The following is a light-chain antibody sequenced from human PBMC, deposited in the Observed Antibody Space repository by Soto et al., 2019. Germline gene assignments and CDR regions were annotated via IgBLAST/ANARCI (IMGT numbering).Light chain of an antibody. J-gene: IGLJ1*01. V-gene: IGLV2-23*01. Sequence: QSALTQPASVCGSPGQSITISCTGTSRDVGSYDLVSWYQQPPGKAPKLMIYEDTKRPSGISTRFSGSKSGNAASLTISGLQAEDEADYYCCSYAGSGPFVFGTGTKLTVL. CDR3: CSYAGSGPFV. CDR2: EDT. CDR1: SRDVGSYDL.